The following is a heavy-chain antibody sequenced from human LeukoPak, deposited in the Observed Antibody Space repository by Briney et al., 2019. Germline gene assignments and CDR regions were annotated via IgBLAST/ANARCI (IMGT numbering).Heavy chain of an antibody. V-gene: IGHV3-7*01. CDR2: IKQDGSEK. Sequence: GGSLRLSCAASGFTFSQYWMSWVRQAPGKGLEWVANIKQDGSEKYYVDSVKGRFTISRDDAKNSLYLQMNSLRADDTAVYYCARWDGSYTFFDYWGQGTLVTVSS. J-gene: IGHJ4*02. CDR3: ARWDGSYTFFDY. D-gene: IGHD3-16*02. CDR1: GFTFSQYW.